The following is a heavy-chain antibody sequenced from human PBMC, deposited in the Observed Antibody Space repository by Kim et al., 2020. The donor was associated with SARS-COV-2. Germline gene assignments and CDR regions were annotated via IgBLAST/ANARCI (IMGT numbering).Heavy chain of an antibody. D-gene: IGHD6-13*01. CDR2: INHSGST. J-gene: IGHJ4*02. Sequence: SETLSLTCAVYGGSFSGYYWSWIRQPPGKGLEWIGEINHSGSTNYNPSLKSRVTISVDTSKNQFSLKLSSVTAADTAVYYCARSPKFLAHSSSEVAYWGQGTLVTVSS. CDR3: ARSPKFLAHSSSEVAY. V-gene: IGHV4-34*01. CDR1: GGSFSGYY.